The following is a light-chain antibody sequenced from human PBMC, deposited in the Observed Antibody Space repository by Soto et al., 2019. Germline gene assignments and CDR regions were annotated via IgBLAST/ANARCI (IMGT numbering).Light chain of an antibody. CDR3: SSYAGSGKWV. J-gene: IGLJ3*02. CDR2: EVS. Sequence: QSALTQPASVSESPGQSITISCTGTSSDIGAYRLVSWYQQHPAKPPKLLIYEVSNRPSGISNRFSGSKSANTASLTISGLQAEDEADYYCSSYAGSGKWVFGGGTKVTVL. CDR1: SSDIGAYRL. V-gene: IGLV2-14*01.